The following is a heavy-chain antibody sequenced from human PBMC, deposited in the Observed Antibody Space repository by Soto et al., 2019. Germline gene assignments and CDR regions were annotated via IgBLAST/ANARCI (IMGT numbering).Heavy chain of an antibody. J-gene: IGHJ3*02. CDR2: VRNKANTYTT. D-gene: IGHD2-15*01. Sequence: EVQLVESGGGRVQPGGSLRLSCAASGFMFSDHYMDWVRQAPQKGLEWVGRVRNKANTYTTEYAASLKGRFTISRDDSKTSLYLQMSSLKTEDTAMYYGARWHCRGGSCYSRAFDMWGQGAMVTVSS. CDR3: ARWHCRGGSCYSRAFDM. CDR1: GFMFSDHY. V-gene: IGHV3-72*01.